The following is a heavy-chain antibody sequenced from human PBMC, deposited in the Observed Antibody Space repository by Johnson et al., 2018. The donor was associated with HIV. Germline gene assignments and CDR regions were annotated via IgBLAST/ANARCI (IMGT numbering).Heavy chain of an antibody. Sequence: QVQLVESGGGVVQPGRSLRLSCAASGFSFSDFYMRWIRQAPRKGLKWISYISSSDSTIYYADSVKGRFTISRDNAKNSLYLQMNSLRAEDTAVYYCARIPGSGWEHDAFDIWGQGTMVTVSS. D-gene: IGHD6-19*01. V-gene: IGHV3-11*04. CDR2: ISSSDSTI. CDR1: GFSFSDFY. CDR3: ARIPGSGWEHDAFDI. J-gene: IGHJ3*02.